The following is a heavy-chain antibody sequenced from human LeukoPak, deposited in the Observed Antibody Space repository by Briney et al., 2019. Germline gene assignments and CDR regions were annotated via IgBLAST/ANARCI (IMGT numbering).Heavy chain of an antibody. D-gene: IGHD3-10*01. CDR3: TKSDGYGLIRI. Sequence: SETLSLTCTVSGDSITGYYWGWIRQPPGKGLEWIGNIYNSSLKSRVTISLDTSKNQFSLKVISMTAADTAAYYCTKSDGYGLIRICGRGTMVTVSS. CDR1: GDSITGYY. V-gene: IGHV4-59*12. J-gene: IGHJ3*02. CDR2: I.